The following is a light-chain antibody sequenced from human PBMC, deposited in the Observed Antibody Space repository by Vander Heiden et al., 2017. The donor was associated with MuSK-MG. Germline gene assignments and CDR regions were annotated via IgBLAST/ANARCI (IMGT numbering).Light chain of an antibody. V-gene: IGKV1-5*03. J-gene: IGKJ2*01. CDR1: QIVSPW. CDR2: KVS. CDR3: QQYNRHHT. Sequence: DIQMTQSPSTLSASLGDRVNITCRASQIVSPWLAWYQQEPGKAPKLLIYKVSYVENGVPSRFSGSGSGTEFTLTISGLQPDDFATYYCQQYNRHHTFGQGTKLEIK.